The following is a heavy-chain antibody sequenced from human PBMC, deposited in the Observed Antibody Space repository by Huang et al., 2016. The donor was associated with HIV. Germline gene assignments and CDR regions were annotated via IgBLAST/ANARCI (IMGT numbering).Heavy chain of an antibody. Sequence: VQLVESGGGVVQPGGSLRLSCTASGFTFGSFGMHGVRQAPGKWLEWGAFIRYDGNNYYEADSVRGRFTISRDKSKDTLYLQMNRLRPDDSAVYYCAKDLTYTFGRHFDYWGRGTLVTVSS. CDR2: IRYDGNNY. CDR1: GFTFGSFG. D-gene: IGHD3-3*01. J-gene: IGHJ4*02. V-gene: IGHV3-30*02. CDR3: AKDLTYTFGRHFDY.